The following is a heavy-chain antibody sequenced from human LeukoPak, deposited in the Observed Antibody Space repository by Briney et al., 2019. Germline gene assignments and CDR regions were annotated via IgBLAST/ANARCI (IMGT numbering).Heavy chain of an antibody. V-gene: IGHV4-39*07. Sequence: SETLSLTCSVSGGSITRTYYYWGWIRQPPGTGLEWVGSIYYSGSTYSNPSLKSRVTISVDTSKNQFSLKLNSVTAADTAVYYCARQGGYQPDVWGKGTTVTVSS. CDR2: IYYSGST. CDR1: GGSITRTYYY. CDR3: ARQGGYQPDV. D-gene: IGHD2-2*01. J-gene: IGHJ6*04.